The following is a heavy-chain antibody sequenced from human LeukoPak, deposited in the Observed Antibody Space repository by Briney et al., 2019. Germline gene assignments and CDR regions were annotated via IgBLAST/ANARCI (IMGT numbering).Heavy chain of an antibody. V-gene: IGHV3-21*01. CDR1: GFTFSSYE. CDR3: ARDRSSSGYYYGVPYLDY. Sequence: GGSLRLSCAASGFTFSSYEMNWVRQAPGKGLEWVSSISSSSSYIYYADSVKGRFTISRDNAKNSLYLQMNSLRAEDTAVYYCARDRSSSGYYYGVPYLDYWGQGTLVTVSS. CDR2: ISSSSSYI. J-gene: IGHJ4*02. D-gene: IGHD3-22*01.